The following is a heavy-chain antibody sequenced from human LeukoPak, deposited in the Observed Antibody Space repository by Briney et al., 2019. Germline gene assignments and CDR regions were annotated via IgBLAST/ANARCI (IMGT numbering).Heavy chain of an antibody. CDR3: ARCLYQYWYFDL. V-gene: IGHV4-30-4*01. J-gene: IGHJ2*01. CDR2: IYYSGST. Sequence: SETLSLTCTVSGGSISSGDYYWSWIRQPPGKGLEWIGYIYYSGSTYYNPSLKSRVTISVDTSKNQFSLKLSSVTAADTAVYYCARCLYQYWYFDLWGQGTLVTVSS. D-gene: IGHD2-2*01. CDR1: GGSISSGDYY.